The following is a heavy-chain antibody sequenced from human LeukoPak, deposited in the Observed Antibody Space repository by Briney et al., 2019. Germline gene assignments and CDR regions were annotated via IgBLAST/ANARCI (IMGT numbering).Heavy chain of an antibody. CDR1: GFTFSSYA. CDR2: ISGSGGST. V-gene: IGHV3-23*01. D-gene: IGHD4/OR15-4a*01. CDR3: ARRAGAYSHPYDY. Sequence: SGGSLRLSCAASGFTFSSYAMSWVRQAPGKGLEWVSAISGSGGSTHYSDSVKGRFTISRDNSKNTLYLQMNSLRAEDTAVYYCARRAGAYSHPYDYWGQGTLVTVSS. J-gene: IGHJ4*02.